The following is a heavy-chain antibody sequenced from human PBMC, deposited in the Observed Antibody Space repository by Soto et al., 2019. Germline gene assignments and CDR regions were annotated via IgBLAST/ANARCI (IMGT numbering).Heavy chain of an antibody. V-gene: IGHV3-72*01. CDR3: TRVAPIVAAGTDY. J-gene: IGHJ4*02. CDR1: GFTFSDHY. D-gene: IGHD6-13*01. Sequence: PGGSLRLSCAASGFTFSDHYMDWVRQAPGKGLEWVGRSRNKASRYTTEYAASVKGRFTISRDDSKNSLYLLMNSLQTEDTAVYYCTRVAPIVAAGTDYWGQGTLVTVSS. CDR2: SRNKASRYTT.